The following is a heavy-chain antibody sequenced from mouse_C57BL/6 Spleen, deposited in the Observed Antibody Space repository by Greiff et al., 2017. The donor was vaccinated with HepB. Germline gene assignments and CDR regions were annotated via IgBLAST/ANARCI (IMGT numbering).Heavy chain of an antibody. J-gene: IGHJ1*03. CDR1: GFNIKDYY. CDR3: TTSDYPYWYFDV. V-gene: IGHV14-1*01. Sequence: EVQLQQSGAELVRPGASVKLSCTASGFNIKDYYMHWVKQRPEQGLEWIGRIDPEDGDTEYAPKFQGKATMTADTASNTAYLQLSSLTSEDTAVYYCTTSDYPYWYFDVWGTGTTVTVSS. D-gene: IGHD2-4*01. CDR2: IDPEDGDT.